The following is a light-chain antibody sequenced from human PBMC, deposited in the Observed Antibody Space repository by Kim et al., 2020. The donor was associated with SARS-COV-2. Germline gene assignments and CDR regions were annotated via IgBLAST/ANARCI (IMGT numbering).Light chain of an antibody. CDR1: QRISSSR. V-gene: IGKV1-5*03. CDR3: QQYSSYST. Sequence: GDRVTITCRASQRISSSRLAWYQQKPGQAPRLLIYKASNLESGVPSRFSGGGSGTEFTLTISSLQPDDFATYYCQQYSSYSTFGQGTKGDIK. CDR2: KAS. J-gene: IGKJ1*01.